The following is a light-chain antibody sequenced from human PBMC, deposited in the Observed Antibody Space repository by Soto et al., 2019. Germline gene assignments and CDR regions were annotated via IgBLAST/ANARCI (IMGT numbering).Light chain of an antibody. V-gene: IGKV3-15*01. J-gene: IGKJ1*01. CDR1: QSVSNN. CDR2: GAS. Sequence: TPAPPPLHPSQGERATLSCRASQSVSNNYLAWYQQKPGQAPRLLIYGASTRATGIPARFSGSGSGTEFTLTICILESEDFAFYYCQQYNNWPWTFGQGTKVDIK. CDR3: QQYNNWPWT.